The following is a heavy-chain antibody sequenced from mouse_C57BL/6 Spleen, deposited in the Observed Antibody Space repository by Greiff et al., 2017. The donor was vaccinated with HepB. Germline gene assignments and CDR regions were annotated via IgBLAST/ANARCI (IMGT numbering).Heavy chain of an antibody. Sequence: VQLQQSGPELVKPGASVKIPCKASGYTFTDYNMDWVKQSHGKSLEWIGDINPNNGGTTYNQKFKGKATLTVDKSSSTAYMELRSLTSEDTAVYYWARRSLYYDYDGYAMDYWGQGTSVTVSS. CDR1: GYTFTDYN. CDR2: INPNNGGT. CDR3: ARRSLYYDYDGYAMDY. D-gene: IGHD2-4*01. V-gene: IGHV1-18*01. J-gene: IGHJ4*01.